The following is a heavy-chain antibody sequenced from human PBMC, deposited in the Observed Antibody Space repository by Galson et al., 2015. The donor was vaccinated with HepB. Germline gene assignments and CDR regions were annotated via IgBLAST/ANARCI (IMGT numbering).Heavy chain of an antibody. D-gene: IGHD5-18*01. V-gene: IGHV3-9*01. J-gene: IGHJ4*02. CDR1: GFTFDDYA. Sequence: SLRLSCAASGFTFDDYAMHWVRQAPGKGLEWVSGISWNSGSIGYADSVKGRFTISRDNAKNSLYLQMNSLRAEDTALYYCAKSHRVDTAMVIDYWGQGTLVTVSS. CDR3: AKSHRVDTAMVIDY. CDR2: ISWNSGSI.